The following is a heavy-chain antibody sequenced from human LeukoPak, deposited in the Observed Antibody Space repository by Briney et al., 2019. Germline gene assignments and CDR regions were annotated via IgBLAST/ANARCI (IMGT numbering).Heavy chain of an antibody. Sequence: GGSLRLSCVASGFTVSSNYMSWVRQAPGKGLEWVSVIYSAGSAYYADSVKGRFTISRDNSKNTLYLQMNSLRAEDTAVYYCAGDTLVGATQHWGQGTLVTVSS. V-gene: IGHV3-66*02. D-gene: IGHD1-26*01. CDR2: IYSAGSA. CDR1: GFTVSSNY. CDR3: AGDTLVGATQH. J-gene: IGHJ1*01.